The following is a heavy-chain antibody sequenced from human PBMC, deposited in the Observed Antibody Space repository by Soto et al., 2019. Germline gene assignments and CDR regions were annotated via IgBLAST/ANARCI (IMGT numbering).Heavy chain of an antibody. D-gene: IGHD5-18*01. Sequence: GGSLRLSCAASGFTFDDYTMHWVRQAPGKGLEWVSLISWDGGSTYYADSVKGRFTISRDNSKNSLYLQMNSLRTEDTALYYCAKDIDPGNSYGTTPIDYWGQGTLVTVSS. CDR2: ISWDGGST. CDR1: GFTFDDYT. CDR3: AKDIDPGNSYGTTPIDY. J-gene: IGHJ4*02. V-gene: IGHV3-43*01.